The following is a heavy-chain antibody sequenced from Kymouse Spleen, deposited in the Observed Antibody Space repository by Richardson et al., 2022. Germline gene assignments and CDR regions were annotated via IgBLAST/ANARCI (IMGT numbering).Heavy chain of an antibody. D-gene: IGHD3-3*01. CDR1: GFTFSSYS. V-gene: IGHV3-21*03. Sequence: EVQLVESGGGLVKPGGSLRLSCAASGFTFSSYSMNWVRQAPGKGLEWVSSISSSSSYIYYADSVKGRFTISRDNAKNSLYLQMNSLRAEDTAVYYCARDRHYDFWSGYYNWFDPWGQGTLVTVSS. CDR2: ISSSSSYI. CDR3: ARDRHYDFWSGYYNWFDP. J-gene: IGHJ5*02.